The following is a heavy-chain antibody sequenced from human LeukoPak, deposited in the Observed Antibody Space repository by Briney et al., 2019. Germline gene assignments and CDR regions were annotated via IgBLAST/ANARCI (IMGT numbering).Heavy chain of an antibody. J-gene: IGHJ4*02. V-gene: IGHV3-21*01. CDR1: GFTFSSYS. Sequence: PGGSLRLSCAASGFTFSSYSMNWVRQAPGKGLEWVSSISSSSSYIYYADSVKGRFTISRDNAKNSLYLQMNSLRAGDTAVYYCARDRGYSYGRYGYWGQGTLVTVSS. CDR3: ARDRGYSYGRYGY. CDR2: ISSSSSYI. D-gene: IGHD5-18*01.